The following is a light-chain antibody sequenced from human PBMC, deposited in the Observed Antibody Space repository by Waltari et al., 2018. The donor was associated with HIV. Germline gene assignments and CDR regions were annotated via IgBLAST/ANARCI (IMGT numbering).Light chain of an antibody. CDR1: SSNIGSSY. V-gene: IGLV1-47*01. CDR2: RNY. J-gene: IGLJ2*01. CDR3: AVWDDGLSGVV. Sequence: QSVLNQSPSASGTPGQRVTISCSGSSSNIGSSYVEWYQKVPGTAPKLLIYRNYQRPSGVPDRFSGSKSGTTASLAISGLRSEDEADYYCAVWDDGLSGVVFGGGTKLTVL.